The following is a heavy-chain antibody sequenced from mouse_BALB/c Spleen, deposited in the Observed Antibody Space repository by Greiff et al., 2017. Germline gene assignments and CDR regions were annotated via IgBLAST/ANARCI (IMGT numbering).Heavy chain of an antibody. CDR2: ISSGGSYT. V-gene: IGHV5-6-4*01. J-gene: IGHJ1*01. Sequence: EVMLVESGGGLVKPGGSLKLSCAASGFTFSSYTVSWVRQTPEKRLEWVATISSGGSYTYYPDSVKGRFTISRDNAKNTLYLQMSSLKSEDTAMYYCTREEYFDVWGAGTTVTVSS. CDR3: TREEYFDV. CDR1: GFTFSSYT.